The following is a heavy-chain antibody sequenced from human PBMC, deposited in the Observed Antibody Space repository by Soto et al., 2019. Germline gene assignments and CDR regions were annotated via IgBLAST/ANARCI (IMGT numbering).Heavy chain of an antibody. CDR3: AKDGVYSSSSYSHYYYGMDV. CDR1: GFTFSSYG. CDR2: ISYDGSNK. J-gene: IGHJ6*02. Sequence: GGSLRLSCAASGFTFSSYGMHWVRQAPGKGLEWVAVISYDGSNKYYAKSVKGRFTIYRDNSKNTMYLQMNSLRAEDTAVYYCAKDGVYSSSSYSHYYYGMDVWGQGTTVTVSS. V-gene: IGHV3-30*18. D-gene: IGHD6-13*01.